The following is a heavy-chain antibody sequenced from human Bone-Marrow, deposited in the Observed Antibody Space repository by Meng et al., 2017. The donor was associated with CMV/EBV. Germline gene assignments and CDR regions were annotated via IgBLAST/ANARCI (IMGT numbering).Heavy chain of an antibody. J-gene: IGHJ5*02. Sequence: SETLSLTCTVSGYSISSGYYWGWIRQPPGKGLEWIGSIYHSGSTYYNPSLKSRVTISVDTSKNQFSLKLSSVTAADTAVYYCAILPGGGWFDPWGQGTLVNVSS. CDR2: IYHSGST. CDR1: GYSISSGYY. CDR3: AILPGGGWFDP. D-gene: IGHD3-16*01. V-gene: IGHV4-38-2*02.